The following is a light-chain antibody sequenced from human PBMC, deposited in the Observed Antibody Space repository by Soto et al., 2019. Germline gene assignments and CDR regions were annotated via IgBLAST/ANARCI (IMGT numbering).Light chain of an antibody. CDR3: QQYNNWPIT. CDR1: QSVSSN. Sequence: EIVMTQSPATLSVSPGERATLSCRASQSVSSNLAWYQQKPGQAPRLLIYGASIRATGIPARFSGSGSGTEFTLTISSLQSEDFAVYYCQQYNNWPITFGQGTRPEIK. V-gene: IGKV3D-15*01. CDR2: GAS. J-gene: IGKJ5*01.